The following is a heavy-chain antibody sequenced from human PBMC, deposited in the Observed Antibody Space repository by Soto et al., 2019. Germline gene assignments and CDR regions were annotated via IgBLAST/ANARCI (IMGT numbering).Heavy chain of an antibody. CDR1: GYTFTSYG. Sequence: QVQLVQSGAEVKEPGASVRVSCKASGYTFTSYGLSSVRQAPGQGLEWVAWTGANNGDTNSAEKFQGRGTLTTDTATRTASMELRRLRSADTAVYYCARDFRTSCSGTSCTYFDFWGQGTLVTVSS. D-gene: IGHD2-15*01. CDR3: ARDFRTSCSGTSCTYFDF. CDR2: TGANNGDT. V-gene: IGHV1-18*01. J-gene: IGHJ4*02.